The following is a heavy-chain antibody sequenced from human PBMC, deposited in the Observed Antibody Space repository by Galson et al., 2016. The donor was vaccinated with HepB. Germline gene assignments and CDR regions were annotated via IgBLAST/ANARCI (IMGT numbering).Heavy chain of an antibody. CDR3: ARVGGVFYPSFDH. J-gene: IGHJ4*02. CDR2: SNSDGTSA. Sequence: SLRLSCAASGFTFSSSWMHWVRQAPGKGLVWVSRSNSDGTSATYADSVRGRFTVSRDNAKNTLFLEMNNLRAEDTAVYYCARVGGVFYPSFDHWGQGTLVTVSS. D-gene: IGHD2-21*02. V-gene: IGHV3-74*01. CDR1: GFTFSSSW.